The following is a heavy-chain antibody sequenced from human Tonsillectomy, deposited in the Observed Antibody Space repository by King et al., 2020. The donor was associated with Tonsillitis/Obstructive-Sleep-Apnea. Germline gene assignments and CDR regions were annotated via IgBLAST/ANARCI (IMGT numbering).Heavy chain of an antibody. CDR3: ASDPPTYDSSGYLDY. J-gene: IGHJ4*02. Sequence: VQLVESGGGLVQPGGSLRLSCAASGFTFSSYWMTWVRQAPGKGLEWVANIKQDGSEKYYVDSVKGRFTISRDNAKNSLYLQMNSLGAEDTAVYYCASDPPTYDSSGYLDYWGQGTLVTVSS. CDR2: IKQDGSEK. V-gene: IGHV3-7*03. D-gene: IGHD3-22*01. CDR1: GFTFSSYW.